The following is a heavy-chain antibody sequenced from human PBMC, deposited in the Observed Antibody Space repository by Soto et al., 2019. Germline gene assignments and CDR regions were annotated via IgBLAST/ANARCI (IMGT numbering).Heavy chain of an antibody. Sequence: GGSLRLSCAASGFTFSTYAMSWVLQAPGKGLEWVSGISSTAATTYYAESVQGRFTISRDNSKSMLYLQMNSLRVEDTALYYCVQDLTGNYLWYFGQWGQGTLVTVSS. V-gene: IGHV3-23*01. CDR1: GFTFSTYA. CDR3: VQDLTGNYLWYFGQ. J-gene: IGHJ4*02. CDR2: ISSTAATT. D-gene: IGHD3-9*01.